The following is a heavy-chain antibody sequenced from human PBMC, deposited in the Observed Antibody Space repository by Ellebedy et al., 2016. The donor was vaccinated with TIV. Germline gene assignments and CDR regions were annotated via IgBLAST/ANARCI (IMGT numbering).Heavy chain of an antibody. CDR1: GYTFTGYY. Sequence: AASVKVSCKASGYTFTGYYIHWVRQAPGQGLEWVAWINPNNGDTAFAQSLQGRVTMTTDTSISTAYMELSSLTSDDTAVYYCVRDLTNPLKGDYWGQGTLVTVSS. D-gene: IGHD1-14*01. CDR2: INPNNGDT. V-gene: IGHV1-2*02. J-gene: IGHJ4*02. CDR3: VRDLTNPLKGDY.